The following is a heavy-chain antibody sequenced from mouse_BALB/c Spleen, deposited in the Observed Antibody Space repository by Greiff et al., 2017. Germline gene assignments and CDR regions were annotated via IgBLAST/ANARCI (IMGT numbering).Heavy chain of an antibody. Sequence: QVQLQQSGAELVRPGTSVKVSCKASGYAFTNYLIEWVKQRPGQGLEWIGVINPGSGGTNYNEKFKGKATLTADKSSSTAYMQLSSLTSDDSAVYFCASRSYYFDYWGQGTTLTVSS. V-gene: IGHV1-54*01. CDR2: INPGSGGT. J-gene: IGHJ2*01. CDR1: GYAFTNYL. CDR3: ASRSYYFDY.